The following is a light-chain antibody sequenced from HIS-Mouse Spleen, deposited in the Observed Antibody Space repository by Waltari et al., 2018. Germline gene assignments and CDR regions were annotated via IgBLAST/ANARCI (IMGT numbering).Light chain of an antibody. CDR3: QVWDSSSDRV. CDR2: DDS. V-gene: IGLV3-21*02. CDR1: SPRSYY. J-gene: IGLJ1*01. Sequence: SSELTQDPAVSVALGQTVRITGQGASPRSYYASWYQQKPGQAPVLVVYDDSDRPSGIPERFSGSNSGNTATLTISRVEAGDEADYYCQVWDSSSDRVFGTGTKVTVL.